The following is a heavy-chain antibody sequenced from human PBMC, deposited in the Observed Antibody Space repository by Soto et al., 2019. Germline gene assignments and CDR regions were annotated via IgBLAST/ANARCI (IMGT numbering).Heavy chain of an antibody. J-gene: IGHJ6*02. CDR3: ARDQIAARYYYGMDG. V-gene: IGHV4-61*01. CDR2: IYYSGST. D-gene: IGHD6-6*01. CDR1: GGSVSSGSYY. Sequence: PSETLSLTCTVSGGSVSSGSYYWSWIRQPPGKGLEWIGYIYYSGSTYYNPSLKSRVTISVDTSKNQFSLKLSSVTVADTAVYYWARDQIAARYYYGMDGWGQGTTVTLSS.